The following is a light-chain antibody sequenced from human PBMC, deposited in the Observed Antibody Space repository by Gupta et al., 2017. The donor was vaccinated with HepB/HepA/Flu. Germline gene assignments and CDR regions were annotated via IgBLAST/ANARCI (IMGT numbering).Light chain of an antibody. Sequence: QSALTQPASVSGSPGQSLTISCTGTSSDVGGYNYVSWYQQHPGKAPKLLIYDVSYRSSGISNRFSGSKSGNTASLTSSGLQPEDEREYYCSSYTGSSRWVFGGGTKLTVL. CDR1: SSDVGGYNY. V-gene: IGLV2-14*03. CDR2: DVS. J-gene: IGLJ3*02. CDR3: SSYTGSSRWV.